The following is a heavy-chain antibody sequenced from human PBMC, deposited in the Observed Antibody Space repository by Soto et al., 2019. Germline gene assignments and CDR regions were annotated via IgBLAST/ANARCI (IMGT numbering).Heavy chain of an antibody. CDR2: TIPVFGTS. CDR1: GWTFSCYG. J-gene: IGHJ4*02. D-gene: IGHD1-1*01. Sequence: ASVTVSCLASGWTFSCYGISWVRQAPGQGLEWMGGTIPVFGTSNYAQKFQGRLTLTADESTSTAYMELISLRPEDTAVYYCARAIGNQIDYWGLGTLVTVSS. CDR3: ARAIGNQIDY. V-gene: IGHV1-69*13.